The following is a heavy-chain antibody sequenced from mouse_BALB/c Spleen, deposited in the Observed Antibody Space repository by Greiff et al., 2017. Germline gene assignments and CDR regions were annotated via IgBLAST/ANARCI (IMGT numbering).Heavy chain of an antibody. V-gene: IGHV2-9*02. J-gene: IGHJ4*01. CDR1: GFSLTSYG. Sequence: VKVVESGPGLVAPSQSLSITCTVSGFSLTSYGVHWVRQPPGKGLEWLGVIWAGGSTNYNSALMSRLSISKDNSKSQVFLKMNSLQTDDTAMYYCARDILRYYYAMDYWGQGTSVTVSS. D-gene: IGHD1-1*01. CDR3: ARDILRYYYAMDY. CDR2: IWAGGST.